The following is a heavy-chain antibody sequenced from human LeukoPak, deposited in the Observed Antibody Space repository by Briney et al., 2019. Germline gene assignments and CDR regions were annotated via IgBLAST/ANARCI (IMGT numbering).Heavy chain of an antibody. V-gene: IGHV1-18*01. CDR1: GYAFTSYG. CDR3: ARRLGYCSGGSCYSDNWFDP. D-gene: IGHD2-15*01. J-gene: IGHJ5*02. Sequence: EGSVQVSCKASGYAFTSYGISWVRQAPGQGLEWMGWISAYNGNTNYAQKLQGRVTMTTDTSTSTAYMELRSLRSDDTAVYYCARRLGYCSGGSCYSDNWFDPWGQGTLVTVSS. CDR2: ISAYNGNT.